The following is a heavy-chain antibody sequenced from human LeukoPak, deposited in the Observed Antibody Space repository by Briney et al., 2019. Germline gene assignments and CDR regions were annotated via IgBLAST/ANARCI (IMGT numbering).Heavy chain of an antibody. D-gene: IGHD3-16*01. Sequence: GGSLRLSCAASGFTFSSYSMNWVRQAPGKGLEWVSSVSSSSTYIYYADSVKGRFTISRDNAKNSLYLQINSLRAEDTAVYYCARDWGGDPVDYWGQGTLVTVSS. CDR2: VSSSSTYI. CDR3: ARDWGGDPVDY. CDR1: GFTFSSYS. J-gene: IGHJ4*02. V-gene: IGHV3-21*01.